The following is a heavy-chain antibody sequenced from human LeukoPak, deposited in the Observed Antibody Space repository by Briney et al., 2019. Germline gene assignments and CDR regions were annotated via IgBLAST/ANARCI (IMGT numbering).Heavy chain of an antibody. CDR3: ARYGDITGTIFVWSFDY. Sequence: SETLSLTCAVSGGSFSGYYLSWIRQPPGKGLEWIGEINHSGSTNYNPSLKSRVTVSVDTSKNQFSLQLSSVTAADTAVYYCARYGDITGTIFVWSFDYWGQGTLVTVSA. J-gene: IGHJ4*02. V-gene: IGHV4-34*01. CDR1: GGSFSGYY. CDR2: INHSGST. D-gene: IGHD1-7*01.